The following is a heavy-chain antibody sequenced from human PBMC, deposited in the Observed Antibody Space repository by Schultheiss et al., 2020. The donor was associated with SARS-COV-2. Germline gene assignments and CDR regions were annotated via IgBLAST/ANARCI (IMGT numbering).Heavy chain of an antibody. CDR2: FDPEDGET. CDR3: ARILTQTGVDY. Sequence: ASVKVSCKVSGYTLTELSMHWVRQAPGKGLEWMGGFDPEDGETIYAQKFQGRVTMTRNTSISTAYMELSSLRSEDTAVYYCARILTQTGVDYWGQGTLVTVSS. D-gene: IGHD1-14*01. CDR1: GYTLTELS. J-gene: IGHJ4*02. V-gene: IGHV1-24*01.